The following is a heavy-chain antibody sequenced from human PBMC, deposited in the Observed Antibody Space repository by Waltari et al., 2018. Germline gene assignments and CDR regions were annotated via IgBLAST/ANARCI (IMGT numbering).Heavy chain of an antibody. Sequence: QVQLVQSGAEVKKPGSSVKVSCKASGGTFSSYAISWVRQAPGQGLEWMGGIIPIFGTANYAQKCQGRVTITTDESTSTAYMELSSLRSEDTAVYYCARGIYSSSWYGNWFDPWGQGTLVTVSS. V-gene: IGHV1-69*05. D-gene: IGHD6-13*01. CDR3: ARGIYSSSWYGNWFDP. J-gene: IGHJ5*02. CDR1: GGTFSSYA. CDR2: IIPIFGTA.